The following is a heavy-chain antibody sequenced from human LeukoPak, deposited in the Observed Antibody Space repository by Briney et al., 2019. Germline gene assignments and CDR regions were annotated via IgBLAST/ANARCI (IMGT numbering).Heavy chain of an antibody. CDR3: ATLYSTFDY. CDR1: GFTFSSYG. CDR2: IWYDGSNK. V-gene: IGHV3-33*01. J-gene: IGHJ4*02. Sequence: PGRSLRLSCAASGFTFSSYGMHWVRQAPGKGLEWMAVIWYDGSNKYYADSLKGRFTISRDNSKNTLYLQMNSLRAEDTAVYYCATLYSTFDYWGRGTLVTVSS. D-gene: IGHD4-11*01.